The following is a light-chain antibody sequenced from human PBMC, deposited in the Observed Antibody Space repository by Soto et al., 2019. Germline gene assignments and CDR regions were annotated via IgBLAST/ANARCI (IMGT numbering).Light chain of an antibody. CDR2: GAS. CDR3: QQYGTSEII. J-gene: IGKJ5*01. CDR1: QSVGSS. V-gene: IGKV3-20*01. Sequence: IVLTQSPATLSLSPGERATLSCRVSQSVGSSLAWYQQKSGQAPRLLIYGASSRASGIPDRFSGSGSGTDFTLTISRLETEDFAVFYCQQYGTSEIIFGQGTRLEIK.